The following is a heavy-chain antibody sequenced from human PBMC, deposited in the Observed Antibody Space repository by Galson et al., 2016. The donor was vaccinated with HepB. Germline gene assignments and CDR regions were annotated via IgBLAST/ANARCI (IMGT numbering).Heavy chain of an antibody. CDR1: GGSFSKSS. J-gene: IGHJ2*01. CDR2: VTHTGST. CDR3: AREDWYFDL. V-gene: IGHV4-34*01. Sequence: SETLSLTCSVYGGSFSKSSWSWIRQPPGKGLEWIGEVTHTGSTNYNPALKSRLTMSIDTSKNQFSLKLSSVTAVDTAVYYCAREDWYFDLWGRGTLVTVSS.